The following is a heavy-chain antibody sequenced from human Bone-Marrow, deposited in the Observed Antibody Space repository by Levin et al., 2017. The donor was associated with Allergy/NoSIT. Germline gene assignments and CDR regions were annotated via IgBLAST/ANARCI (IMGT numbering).Heavy chain of an antibody. CDR3: ARVDIVVVTAIDYYGMDG. CDR1: GFTFSSYA. D-gene: IGHD2-21*02. Sequence: GGSLRLSCAASGFTFSSYAMHWVRQAPGKGLEWVAVISYDGSNKYYADSVKGRFTISRDNSKNTLYLQMNSLRAEDTAVYYCARVDIVVVTAIDYYGMDGWGQGTTVTVSS. CDR2: ISYDGSNK. V-gene: IGHV3-30-3*01. J-gene: IGHJ6*02.